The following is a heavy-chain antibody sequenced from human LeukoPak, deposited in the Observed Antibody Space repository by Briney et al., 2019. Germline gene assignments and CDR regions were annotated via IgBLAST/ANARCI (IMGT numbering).Heavy chain of an antibody. Sequence: QPGGSLRLSCTASGLTFNIYPMHWVRQAPGKGLEWVGVVWADGSNTYYGDSVKGRFTISRDNSENTLYLQMNSLRIDDTAVYYCARGLPSEGYWLDNWGQGTLVTVSS. V-gene: IGHV3-33*01. D-gene: IGHD2-15*01. CDR2: VWADGSNT. J-gene: IGHJ4*02. CDR3: ARGLPSEGYWLDN. CDR1: GLTFNIYP.